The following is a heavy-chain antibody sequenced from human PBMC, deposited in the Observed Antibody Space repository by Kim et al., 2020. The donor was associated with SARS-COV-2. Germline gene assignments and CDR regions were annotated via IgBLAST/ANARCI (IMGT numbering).Heavy chain of an antibody. CDR3: ARSMVTATLDAFDI. CDR1: GFTFSSYV. Sequence: GGSLRLSCAASGFTFSSYVMHWVRQDPGKGLEWVAVISYDGSNKYYADSVKGRFTISRDNSKNTLYLQMNSLRAEDTAMFYCARSMVTATLDAFDIWGQGTMVTVSS. D-gene: IGHD2-21*02. V-gene: IGHV3-30*04. J-gene: IGHJ3*02. CDR2: ISYDGSNK.